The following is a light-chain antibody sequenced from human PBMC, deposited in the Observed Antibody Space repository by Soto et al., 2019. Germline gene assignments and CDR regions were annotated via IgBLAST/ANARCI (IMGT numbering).Light chain of an antibody. CDR1: SPNIGGNT. J-gene: IGLJ1*01. CDR2: GND. V-gene: IGLV1-44*01. CDR3: AAWDDSLNAFV. Sequence: QSVLTQPPSASGTPGQRVTVSCSGSSPNIGGNTVNWYQQLPGTAPKLLIYGNDQRPSGVPARFSGSKSGTSASLAISGLQSEDEADYYCAAWDDSLNAFVFGTGTKLTVL.